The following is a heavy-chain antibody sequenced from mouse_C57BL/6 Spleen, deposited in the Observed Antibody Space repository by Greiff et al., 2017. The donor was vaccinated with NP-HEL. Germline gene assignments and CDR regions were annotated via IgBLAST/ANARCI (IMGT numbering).Heavy chain of an antibody. CDR1: GYAFTNYL. V-gene: IGHV1-54*01. CDR2: INPGSGGT. CDR3: ARVSGTWFAY. D-gene: IGHD1-3*01. J-gene: IGHJ3*01. Sequence: QVQLQQSGAELVRPGTSVKVSCKASGYAFTNYLIEWVKQRPGQGLEWIGVINPGSGGTNYNEKFKGKATLTADKSSSTAYMQLSSLTSEASAVYLCARVSGTWFAYWGQGTLVTVSA.